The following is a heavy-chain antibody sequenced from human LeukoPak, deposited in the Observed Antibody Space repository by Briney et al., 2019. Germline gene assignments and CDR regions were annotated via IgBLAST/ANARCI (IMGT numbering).Heavy chain of an antibody. V-gene: IGHV3-21*01. CDR3: AREVEESGGFDP. D-gene: IGHD3-16*01. CDR1: GFTFSSYS. Sequence: GGSLRLSCAASGFTFSSYSMNWVRQAPGKGLEWVSSISSSSSYIYYADSVKGRFTISRDNAKNSLYLQMNSLRVEDTAVYYCAREVEESGGFDPWGREPWSPSPQ. CDR2: ISSSSSYI. J-gene: IGHJ5*02.